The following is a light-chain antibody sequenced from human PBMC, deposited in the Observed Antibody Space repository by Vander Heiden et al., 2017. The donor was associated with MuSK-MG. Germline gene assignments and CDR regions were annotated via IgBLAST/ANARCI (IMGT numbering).Light chain of an antibody. V-gene: IGKV3-20*01. CDR3: QQYGNSPPWT. J-gene: IGKJ1*01. Sequence: DIVLTQSPGTLSLSPGERATLSCRASQSVSSSYLAWYQQKPGQAPKLLIYGASSRATGIPDRFSGSGCGTDFTLTISRLEPEDVAVYYCQQYGNSPPWTFGQGTKVEIK. CDR2: GAS. CDR1: QSVSSSY.